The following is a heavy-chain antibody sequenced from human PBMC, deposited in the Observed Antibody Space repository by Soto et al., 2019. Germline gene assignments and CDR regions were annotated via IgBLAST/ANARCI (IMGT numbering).Heavy chain of an antibody. CDR3: AKFWGPVTAAVDDY. D-gene: IGHD6-13*01. CDR2: ISYDGNIK. Sequence: QVQLVESGGGVVQPGRSLRLSCAASGFTFSNFGMHWVRQAPGKGLEWVASISYDGNIKYSADSVKGRFTISRDNSKNTLYLHMNSLRSEDTAVYYWAKFWGPVTAAVDDYWGQGTLVTVSS. V-gene: IGHV3-30*18. J-gene: IGHJ4*02. CDR1: GFTFSNFG.